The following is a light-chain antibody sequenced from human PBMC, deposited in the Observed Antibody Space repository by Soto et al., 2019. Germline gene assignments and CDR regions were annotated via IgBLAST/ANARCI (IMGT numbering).Light chain of an antibody. Sequence: DIQMTQSPSSVSASVVARVTITWRSSPGIRSWLAWYQQKPGKAPRPLIYVGSSLQSGGPSRFSRSGSGTDFDIPVTGLQHEDFAPCYYQPAYVFPFTFGEGTNVEIK. V-gene: IGKV1-12*01. CDR2: VGS. CDR3: QPAYVFPFT. CDR1: PGIRSW. J-gene: IGKJ4*01.